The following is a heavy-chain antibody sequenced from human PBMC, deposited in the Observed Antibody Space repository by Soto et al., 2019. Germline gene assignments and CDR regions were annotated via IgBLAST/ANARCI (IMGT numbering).Heavy chain of an antibody. Sequence: ASVKVSCKASGYTFTSYYMHWVRQAPGQGLEWMGIINPSGGSTSYAQKFQGRVTMTRDTSTSTVYMELSSLRSEDTAMYYCARVPPILWFGESYFDYWGQGTLVTVSS. CDR3: ARVPPILWFGESYFDY. CDR1: GYTFTSYY. J-gene: IGHJ4*02. V-gene: IGHV1-46*01. D-gene: IGHD3-10*01. CDR2: INPSGGST.